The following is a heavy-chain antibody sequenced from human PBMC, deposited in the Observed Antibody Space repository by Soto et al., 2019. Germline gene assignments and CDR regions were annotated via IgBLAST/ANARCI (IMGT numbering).Heavy chain of an antibody. CDR2: IHYSGSI. V-gene: IGHV4-31*03. CDR3: TRGLDRDKLGY. CDR1: DGSIASGSYY. D-gene: IGHD1-26*01. Sequence: QVQLQESGPGLVKPPQTLSLTCTVSDGSIASGSYYRSWVRQYPGKGLEWIGSIHYSGSIYYSPSLRIRLTMSADTSKHQFSLKLSSVTVADTAVYYCTRGLDRDKLGYWGQGIQVIVSS. J-gene: IGHJ4*02.